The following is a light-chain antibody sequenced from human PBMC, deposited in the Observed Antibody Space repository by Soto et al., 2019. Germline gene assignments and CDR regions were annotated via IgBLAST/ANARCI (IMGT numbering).Light chain of an antibody. CDR1: QSVSGW. V-gene: IGKV1-5*01. J-gene: IGKJ1*01. CDR2: DVS. CDR3: QQYESYSAT. Sequence: DIQMTQFPSTLSASIGDTITITCRASQSVSGWLAWYQQKPGKAPKLLIYDVSSLRRGVPLRFSGSGSGTEFTLTIVSLQADDFATYYCQQYESYSATFGQGTKVEVE.